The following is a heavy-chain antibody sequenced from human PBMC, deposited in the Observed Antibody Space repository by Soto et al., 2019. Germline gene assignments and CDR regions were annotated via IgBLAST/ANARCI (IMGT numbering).Heavy chain of an antibody. CDR1: GFSLSSGVG. CDR2: IYWDNDT. CDR3: ARRRLGSGGWSTGDCAF. D-gene: IGHD3-3*01. Sequence: QITLRESGPTQLKSTETLTLTCSFSGFSLSSGVGVGWIRQSSGKALEWLAFIYWDNDTFYSPSLKDRLTITKDTSKNQVVLSLTYADPVDTGTYYCARRRLGSGGWSTGDCAFRGPGTVVTVFS. J-gene: IGHJ4*02. V-gene: IGHV2-5*02.